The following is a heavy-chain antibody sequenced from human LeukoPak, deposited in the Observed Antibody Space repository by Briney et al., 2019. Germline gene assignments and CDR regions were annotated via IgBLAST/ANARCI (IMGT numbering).Heavy chain of an antibody. CDR1: GYTFTSYG. V-gene: IGHV1-18*04. CDR3: ARDGSGSYYNVNYYGMDV. D-gene: IGHD3-10*01. J-gene: IGHJ6*04. Sequence: GASVKVSCKASGYTFTSYGISWVRQAPGQGLEWVGWISAYNCNTNYAQKLQGRVTMTTDTSTSTAYMELRSLRSDDTAVYYCARDGSGSYYNVNYYGMDVWGKGTTVTVSS. CDR2: ISAYNCNT.